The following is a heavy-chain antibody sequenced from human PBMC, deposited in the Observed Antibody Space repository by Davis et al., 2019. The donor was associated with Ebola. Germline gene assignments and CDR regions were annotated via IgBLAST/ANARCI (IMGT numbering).Heavy chain of an antibody. Sequence: SVKVSCKAVGDILTSYAMTWVRQAPGQGLEWMGGIIPVFPTANYAQKFQGRVTITADESTRTAYMELNGLRSEDTAVYYCARAVGCSSTSCLYYYYGMDVWGKGTTVTVSS. CDR2: IIPVFPTA. CDR1: GDILTSYA. V-gene: IGHV1-69*13. CDR3: ARAVGCSSTSCLYYYYGMDV. J-gene: IGHJ6*04. D-gene: IGHD2-2*01.